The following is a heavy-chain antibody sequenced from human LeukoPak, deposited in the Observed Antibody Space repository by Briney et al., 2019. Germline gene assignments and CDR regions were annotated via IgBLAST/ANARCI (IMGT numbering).Heavy chain of an antibody. D-gene: IGHD3-22*01. J-gene: IGHJ4*02. V-gene: IGHV3-23*01. Sequence: PGGSLRLSCAASGFTFSSYAMSWVRQAPGKGLEWVSAISGSGGSKYYADSVKGRFTISRDNSKNTLYLQMNSLRAEDTAVYYCEKHGYDSSGYYYCGQGTLVTVSS. CDR2: ISGSGGSK. CDR1: GFTFSSYA. CDR3: EKHGYDSSGYYY.